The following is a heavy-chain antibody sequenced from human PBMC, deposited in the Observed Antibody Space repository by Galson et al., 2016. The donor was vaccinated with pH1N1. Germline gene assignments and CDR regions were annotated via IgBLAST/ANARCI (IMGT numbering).Heavy chain of an antibody. CDR3: AHNRQRSGGTYYRPFDY. V-gene: IGHV2-5*02. CDR1: GFSLSTSGVG. Sequence: PALVKPTQTLTLTCTFSGFSLSTSGVGVGWIRQSPGKALEWLALIYWDDDKRYSPSLKSRLTITKDTSKNQMVLTMTNMDPVDTATYYCAHNRQRSGGTYYRPFDYRGQGTLVTVSS. D-gene: IGHD1-26*01. CDR2: IYWDDDK. J-gene: IGHJ4*02.